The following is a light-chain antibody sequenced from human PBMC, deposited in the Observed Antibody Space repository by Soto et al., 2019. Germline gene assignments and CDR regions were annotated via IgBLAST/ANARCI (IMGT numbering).Light chain of an antibody. J-gene: IGKJ1*01. V-gene: IGKV1-39*01. Sequence: DIQMNQSPSPLSASVGDRVTITCRASQSVSSYLNLYQQKPGKAPNLLIYGASSLQSGVPSRYSGSGSGTDFTLTISSLQPEDFATYYCQQSFSTPRTFGQGTKVDI. CDR3: QQSFSTPRT. CDR2: GAS. CDR1: QSVSSY.